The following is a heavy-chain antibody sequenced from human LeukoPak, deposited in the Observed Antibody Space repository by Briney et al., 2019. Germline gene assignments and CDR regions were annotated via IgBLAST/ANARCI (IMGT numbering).Heavy chain of an antibody. V-gene: IGHV3-74*01. CDR3: VSEGDDFNFDY. J-gene: IGHJ4*02. CDR2: VIGVGSLT. CDR1: VVTFKSYR. Sequence: PGGSLRLSCAASVVTFKSYRMHWVRQAPGTGLEWVSRVIGVGSLTNYADSVKGRFTISRDNAKNPLYLQMGSLRAEDTAVYFCVSEGDDFNFDYWGQGSLVTVSS. D-gene: IGHD5-24*01.